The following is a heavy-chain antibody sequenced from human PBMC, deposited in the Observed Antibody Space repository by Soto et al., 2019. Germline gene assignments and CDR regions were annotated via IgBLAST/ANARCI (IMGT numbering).Heavy chain of an antibody. V-gene: IGHV4-39*01. Sequence: SETLSLTCTVSGGSISSSNYYWGWLRQHPGKGLEWIGSIYYDGSTYYNPSLTSRVTISVDTSKNQFSLKLRSVTAADTAVYYCARPYSSSSSLDYWGQGIPVTVSS. D-gene: IGHD6-13*01. CDR3: ARPYSSSSSLDY. J-gene: IGHJ4*02. CDR1: GGSISSSNYY. CDR2: IYYDGST.